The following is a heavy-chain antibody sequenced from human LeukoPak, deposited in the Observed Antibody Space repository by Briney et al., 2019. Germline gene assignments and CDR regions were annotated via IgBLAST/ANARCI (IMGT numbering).Heavy chain of an antibody. Sequence: GGSLRLSCAASGFTFDGYTMSWVRQAPGKGLEWVSGINWNGGSTGYVDSVKGRLTISRDNAKNSLYVQMNSLRAEDTALYYCARGTPSWEPAARWGNWFDHWGQGTLVTVSS. CDR1: GFTFDGYT. J-gene: IGHJ5*02. D-gene: IGHD2-2*01. CDR3: ARGTPSWEPAARWGNWFDH. V-gene: IGHV3-20*04. CDR2: INWNGGST.